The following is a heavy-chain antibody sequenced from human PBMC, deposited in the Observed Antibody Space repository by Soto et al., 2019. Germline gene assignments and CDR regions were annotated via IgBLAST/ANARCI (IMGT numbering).Heavy chain of an antibody. Sequence: GGSLRLSCAASGFTFSSYSMNWVRQAPGKGLEWVSYISSSSSTIYYADSVKGRFTISRDNAKNSLYLQMNSLRAEDTAVYYCARDFPGGYSGYDFNHSWFDPWGQGTLVTVSS. D-gene: IGHD5-12*01. J-gene: IGHJ5*02. V-gene: IGHV3-48*01. CDR1: GFTFSSYS. CDR3: ARDFPGGYSGYDFNHSWFDP. CDR2: ISSSSSTI.